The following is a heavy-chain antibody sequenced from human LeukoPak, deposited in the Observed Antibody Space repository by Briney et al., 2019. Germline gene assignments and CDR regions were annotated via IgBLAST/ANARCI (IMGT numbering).Heavy chain of an antibody. CDR2: IYYSGTT. CDR3: ASAVGNYGGNSFAFDI. V-gene: IGHV4-39*01. J-gene: IGHJ3*02. D-gene: IGHD4-23*01. Sequence: PSETLSLTGTGSCGSISSSSYYWGWIRQPPGKGLECIGSIYYSGTTYYNPSLNSRVTISVDTSKNQFSLKLSSVTAADTAVYYCASAVGNYGGNSFAFDIWGQGTMVTVSS. CDR1: CGSISSSSYY.